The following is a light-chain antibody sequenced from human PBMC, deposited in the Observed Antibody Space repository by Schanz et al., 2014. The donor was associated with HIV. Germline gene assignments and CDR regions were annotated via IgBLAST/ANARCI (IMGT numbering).Light chain of an antibody. Sequence: QSALTQPASVSGSPGQSISISCTGTSGDVGSYNYVSWYQQHTGKAPKLMIYDVSNRPSGVSSRFSGSKSGNTASLTISGLQAEDEADYYCCSYTTTSTYVFGAGTKVTVL. V-gene: IGLV2-14*03. J-gene: IGLJ1*01. CDR3: CSYTTTSTYV. CDR1: SGDVGSYNY. CDR2: DVS.